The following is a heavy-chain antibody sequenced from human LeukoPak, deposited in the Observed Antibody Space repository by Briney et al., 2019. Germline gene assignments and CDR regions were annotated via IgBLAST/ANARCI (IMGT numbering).Heavy chain of an antibody. CDR3: ARAPSEIGGYYPEYFRH. D-gene: IGHD3-22*01. J-gene: IGHJ1*01. Sequence: GGSLILSCAASGFTFSSYWMHWVRQAPGKGLVWVSRIKSDGSTNYADSVKGRFTISRDNAKNTVSLQMNSLRAEDTGVYYCARAPSEIGGYYPEYFRHWGQGTLVTVSS. CDR2: IKSDGST. CDR1: GFTFSSYW. V-gene: IGHV3-74*01.